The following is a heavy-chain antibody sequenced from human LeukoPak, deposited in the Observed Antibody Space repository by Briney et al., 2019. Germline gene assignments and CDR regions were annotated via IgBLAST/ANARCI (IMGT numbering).Heavy chain of an antibody. V-gene: IGHV4-39*01. CDR2: IYYSGST. Sequence: PSETLSLTCTVSGGSISSSSYYWGWIRQPPGKGLEWIGSIYYSGSTYYNPSLKSRVTISVDTSKNQFSLKLSSVTAADTAVYYCARTPAGAPPLYNWNDASDYYFDYWGQGTLVTVSS. D-gene: IGHD1-1*01. CDR3: ARTPAGAPPLYNWNDASDYYFDY. CDR1: GGSISSSSYY. J-gene: IGHJ4*02.